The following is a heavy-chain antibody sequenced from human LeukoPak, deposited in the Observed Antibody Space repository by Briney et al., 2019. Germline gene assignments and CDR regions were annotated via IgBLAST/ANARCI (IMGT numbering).Heavy chain of an antibody. J-gene: IGHJ4*02. CDR2: INPNSGGT. CDR1: GYTFTGYY. D-gene: IGHD5-24*01. CDR3: ARGSSRWLQYVDY. V-gene: IGHV1-2*06. Sequence: ASVKVSCKASGYTFTGYYMHWVRQAPGQGLEWMGRINPNSGGTNYAQKFQGRVTMTRDTSISTAYMELSRLRSDNTAVYYCARGSSRWLQYVDYWGQGTLATVSS.